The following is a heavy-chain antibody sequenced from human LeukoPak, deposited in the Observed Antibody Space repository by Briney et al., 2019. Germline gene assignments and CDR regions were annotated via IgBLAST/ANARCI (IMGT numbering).Heavy chain of an antibody. CDR2: IYHSGST. Sequence: PSETLSLTCAVSGYSISRGHYWGWIRQPPGKGLERIGSIYHSGSTYYNPSLKSRVTISVDTSKNQFSLKLNSVTAADTAVYYCASTSVGVVRGYNLFDPWGQGTLVTVSS. D-gene: IGHD3-3*01. CDR1: GYSISRGHY. CDR3: ASTSVGVVRGYNLFDP. V-gene: IGHV4-38-2*01. J-gene: IGHJ5*02.